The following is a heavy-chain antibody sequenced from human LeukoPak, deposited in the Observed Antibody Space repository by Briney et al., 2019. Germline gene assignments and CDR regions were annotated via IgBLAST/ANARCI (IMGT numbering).Heavy chain of an antibody. CDR3: ARDPFYGSGGFDY. V-gene: IGHV3-53*01. J-gene: IGHJ4*02. D-gene: IGHD2/OR15-2a*01. Sequence: GGSLRLSCAASGFTVSSNYMSWVRQAPGKGLEWVSVIYSGGSTYYADSVKGRFTISRDNSKNTLYLQMNSLRAEDTAVYYCARDPFYGSGGFDYWGQGTLVTVSS. CDR2: IYSGGST. CDR1: GFTVSSNY.